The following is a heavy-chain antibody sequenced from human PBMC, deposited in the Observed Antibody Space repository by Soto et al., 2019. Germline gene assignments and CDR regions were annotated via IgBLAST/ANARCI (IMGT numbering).Heavy chain of an antibody. CDR3: ARVPGP. J-gene: IGHJ5*02. CDR1: GGSILDSTYY. CDR2: IFYSGGT. V-gene: IGHV4-39*07. Sequence: SETLSLTCTVSGGSILDSTYYWAWIRQSPGKGLEWIGTIFYSGGTFYTPSLKSRVTISVDRSKNQFSLKLSSVTAADTAVYYCARVPGPWGQGSLVTVSS.